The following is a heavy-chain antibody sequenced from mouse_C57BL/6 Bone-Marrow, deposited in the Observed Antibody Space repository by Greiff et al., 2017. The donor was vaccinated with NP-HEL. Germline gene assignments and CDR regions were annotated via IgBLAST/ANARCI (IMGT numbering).Heavy chain of an antibody. CDR2: ISSSSSTI. CDR1: GFTFSDYG. V-gene: IGHV5-17*01. Sequence: EVKLVESGGGLVKPGGSLKLSCAASGFTFSDYGMHWVRQAPEKGLEWVAYISSSSSTIYYADTVKGRFPISRDNAKNTLFLQMTSLRSEDTAMYYCARDYYGSSYGAMDYWGQGTSVTVSS. D-gene: IGHD1-1*01. CDR3: ARDYYGSSYGAMDY. J-gene: IGHJ4*01.